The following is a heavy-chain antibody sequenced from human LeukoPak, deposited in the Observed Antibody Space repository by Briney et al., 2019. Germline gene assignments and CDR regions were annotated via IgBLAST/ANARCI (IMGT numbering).Heavy chain of an antibody. V-gene: IGHV3-21*01. CDR1: GFTLSSHW. CDR3: VRDTFSPDAFDI. Sequence: GGSLRLSCVASGFTLSSHWMHWLRLAPGKGLVWVSSISTSSSYIYSADSVKGRFTISRDNAKNSLYLQMNSLRAEDTAVYYCVRDTFSPDAFDIWGQGTMVTVSS. D-gene: IGHD3-16*01. CDR2: ISTSSSYI. J-gene: IGHJ3*02.